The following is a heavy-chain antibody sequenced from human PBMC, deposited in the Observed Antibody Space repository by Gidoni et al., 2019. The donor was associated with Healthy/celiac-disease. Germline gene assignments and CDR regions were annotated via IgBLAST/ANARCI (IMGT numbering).Heavy chain of an antibody. V-gene: IGHV3-23*01. J-gene: IGHJ4*02. D-gene: IGHD2-15*01. CDR3: ARVATVVTAVDY. Sequence: APGKGLEWVSAISGSGGSTYYADSVKDRFTISRDTSKNTLYLQMNSLRAEDTAVDYCARVATVVTAVDYWGQGTLVTVSA. CDR2: ISGSGGST.